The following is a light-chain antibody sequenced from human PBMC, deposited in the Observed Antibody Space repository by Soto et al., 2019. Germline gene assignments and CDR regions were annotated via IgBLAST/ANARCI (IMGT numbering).Light chain of an antibody. J-gene: IGKJ5*01. CDR3: QVFNVFPLT. Sequence: AIHLTQSPSSLSASVGDRVTITCRASQDIRNTLAWYQQKPGQPPKLLIHLASSLERGVPSRFSGSVSATDFTLTISGVQPEDFATYYCQVFNVFPLTFGQGTRLEIK. CDR2: LAS. V-gene: IGKV1-13*02. CDR1: QDIRNT.